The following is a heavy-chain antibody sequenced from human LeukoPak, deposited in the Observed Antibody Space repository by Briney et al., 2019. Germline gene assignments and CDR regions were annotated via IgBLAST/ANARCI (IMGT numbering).Heavy chain of an antibody. CDR2: IKGKNEGGTK. D-gene: IGHD3-22*01. Sequence: GGTLTLTCAASGFTFSNAWMSRVSQAPGKGMEWVGGIKGKNEGGTKEYAEPVKGKFTISRDDSKNTLYLQMNSLKTADTAVYYCTTNYDSSGYSFYFHFWGQGTLLTVSS. CDR1: GFTFSNAW. CDR3: TTNYDSSGYSFYFHF. J-gene: IGHJ4*02. V-gene: IGHV3-15*01.